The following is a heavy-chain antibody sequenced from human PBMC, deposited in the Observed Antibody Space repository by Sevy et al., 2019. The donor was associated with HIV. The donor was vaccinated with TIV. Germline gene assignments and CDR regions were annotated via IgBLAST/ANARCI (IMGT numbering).Heavy chain of an antibody. CDR1: EFTFSGYW. CDR2: IRQDGSEK. D-gene: IGHD6-13*01. CDR3: VREYEGGTAAAGGAFDY. Sequence: GGSLRLSCAASEFTFSGYWMNWVRQAPGKGLEWVANIRQDGSEKYYVDSLKGRFTISRDNAKNSLFLQMNSLRADDTAVYYCVREYEGGTAAAGGAFDYWGQGTLVTVSS. V-gene: IGHV3-7*03. J-gene: IGHJ4*02.